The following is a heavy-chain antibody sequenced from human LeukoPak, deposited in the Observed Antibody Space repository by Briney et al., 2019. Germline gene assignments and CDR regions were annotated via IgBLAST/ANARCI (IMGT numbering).Heavy chain of an antibody. Sequence: AASVKVSCKASGGTFSSYAISWVRQAPGQGPEWMGGIIPIFGTANYARKFQGRVTITADESTSTAYMELSSLRSEDTAVYYCARMPFMVRGVIELDYWGQGTLVTVSS. J-gene: IGHJ4*02. V-gene: IGHV1-69*01. CDR3: ARMPFMVRGVIELDY. CDR2: IIPIFGTA. D-gene: IGHD3-10*01. CDR1: GGTFSSYA.